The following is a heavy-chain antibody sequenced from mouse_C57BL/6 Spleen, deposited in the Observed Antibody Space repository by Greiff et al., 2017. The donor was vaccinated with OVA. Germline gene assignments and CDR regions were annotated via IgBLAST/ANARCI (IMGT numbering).Heavy chain of an antibody. Sequence: VQLQQPGAELVKPGASVKMSCKASGYTFTSYWITWVKQRPGQGLEWIGDIYPGSGSTNYNEKFKSKATLTVDTSSSTAYMQLSSLTSEDSAFYYCARDIYYGNYEGFAYWGQGTLVTVSA. CDR1: GYTFTSYW. J-gene: IGHJ3*01. CDR2: IYPGSGST. CDR3: ARDIYYGNYEGFAY. V-gene: IGHV1-55*01. D-gene: IGHD2-1*01.